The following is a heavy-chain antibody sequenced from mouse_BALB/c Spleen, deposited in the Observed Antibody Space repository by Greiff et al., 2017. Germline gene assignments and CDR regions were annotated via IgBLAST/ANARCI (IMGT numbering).Heavy chain of an antibody. Sequence: QVQLKESGAELAKPGASVKMSCKASGYTFTSYWMHWVKQRPGQGLEWIGYINPSTGYTEYNQKFKDKATLTADKSSSTAYMQLSSLTSEDSAVYYCARQNYGSSLWFAYWGQGTLVTVSA. CDR2: INPSTGYT. CDR3: ARQNYGSSLWFAY. J-gene: IGHJ3*01. V-gene: IGHV1-7*01. D-gene: IGHD1-1*01. CDR1: GYTFTSYW.